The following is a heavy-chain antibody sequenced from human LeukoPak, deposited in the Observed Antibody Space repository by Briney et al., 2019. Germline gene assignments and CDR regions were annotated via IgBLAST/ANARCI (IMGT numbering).Heavy chain of an antibody. CDR2: IYYSGST. Sequence: SETLSLTCTVSGGSISSYYWSWIRQPPGKGLEWIGYIYYSGSTNYNPSLKSRVTISVGTSKNQFSLKLSSVTAADTAVYYCARDLWYFDLWGRGTLVTVSS. J-gene: IGHJ2*01. CDR1: GGSISSYY. CDR3: ARDLWYFDL. V-gene: IGHV4-59*01.